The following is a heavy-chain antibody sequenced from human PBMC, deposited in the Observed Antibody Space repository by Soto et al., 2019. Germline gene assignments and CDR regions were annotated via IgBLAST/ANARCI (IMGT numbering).Heavy chain of an antibody. CDR3: ARGADTALVRGYNWFDP. V-gene: IGHV4-34*01. CDR1: GGTFSDYY. Sequence: SETLSLTCANYGGTFSDYYWSWIRQPPGKGLEWIGEINHSGSTNYNPSLKSRVTMSVDTSKNQFSLRLNSVTAADTAVYYCARGADTALVRGYNWFDPWGQGTLVTVSS. D-gene: IGHD5-18*01. CDR2: INHSGST. J-gene: IGHJ5*02.